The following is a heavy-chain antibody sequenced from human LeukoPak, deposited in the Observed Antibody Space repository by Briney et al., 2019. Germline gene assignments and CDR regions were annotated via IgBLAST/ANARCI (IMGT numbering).Heavy chain of an antibody. CDR3: ARKDGDY. CDR1: GGSFSGYY. J-gene: IGHJ4*02. Sequence: TSETLSLTCAVYGGSFSGYYWSWIRQPPGKGLEWIGYIYYSGSTNYNPSLKSRVTISVDTSKNQFSLKLSSVTAADTAVYYCARKDGDYWGQGILVTVSS. V-gene: IGHV4-59*08. CDR2: IYYSGST. D-gene: IGHD2-15*01.